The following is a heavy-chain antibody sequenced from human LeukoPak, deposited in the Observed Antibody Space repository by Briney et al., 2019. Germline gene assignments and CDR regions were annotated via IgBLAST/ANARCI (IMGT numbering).Heavy chain of an antibody. V-gene: IGHV4-4*07. CDR3: AGGGSYFSFDY. CDR1: GGSISSYY. J-gene: IGHJ4*02. CDR2: IYTSGST. Sequence: SETLSHTCTVSGGSISSYYWSWIRQPAGKGLEWIGRIYTSGSTNYNPSLKSRVTMSVDTSKNQFSLKLSSVTAADTAVYYCAGGGSYFSFDYWGQGTLVTVSS. D-gene: IGHD1-26*01.